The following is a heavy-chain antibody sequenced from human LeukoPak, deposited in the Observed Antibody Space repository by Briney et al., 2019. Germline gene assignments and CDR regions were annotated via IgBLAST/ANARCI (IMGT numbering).Heavy chain of an antibody. CDR2: TNTDGSST. V-gene: IGHV3-74*01. D-gene: IGHD3-10*01. CDR3: ARGMTYYYGSGKFDY. Sequence: GGSLRLSCTASGFTFSDYWMHWVRQAPGKELVWVSRTNTDGSSTTYADSVKGRFTISRDNAKNTVYLEMNSLRAEDTAVYYCARGMTYYYGSGKFDYWGQGSMVTVSS. J-gene: IGHJ4*02. CDR1: GFTFSDYW.